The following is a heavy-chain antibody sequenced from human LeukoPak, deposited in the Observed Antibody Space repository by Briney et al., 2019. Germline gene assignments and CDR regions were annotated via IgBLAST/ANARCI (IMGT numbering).Heavy chain of an antibody. V-gene: IGHV4-59*08. D-gene: IGHD1-20*01. Sequence: SETLSLTCTVSGDSITSYYWSWIRQPPGKGLEWIGYISYSGSTNYNPSPKSRVTISVDTSKNQFSLRLSSVTAADTAVYYCARYNSLNAFDIWGQGTMVTVSS. J-gene: IGHJ3*02. CDR2: ISYSGST. CDR1: GDSITSYY. CDR3: ARYNSLNAFDI.